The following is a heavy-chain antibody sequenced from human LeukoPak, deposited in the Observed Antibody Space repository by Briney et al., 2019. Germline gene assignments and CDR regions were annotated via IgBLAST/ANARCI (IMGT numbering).Heavy chain of an antibody. CDR3: AKEVAGTGSYYYYYGMDV. V-gene: IGHV3-30*04. J-gene: IGHJ6*02. Sequence: GGSLRLSCEASGFTFSSYAMHWVRQAPGKGLEWVAVISYDGSNKYYADSVKGRFTISRDNSKNTLYLQMNSLRAEDTAVYYCAKEVAGTGSYYYYYGMDVWGQGTTVTVSS. CDR2: ISYDGSNK. D-gene: IGHD6-19*01. CDR1: GFTFSSYA.